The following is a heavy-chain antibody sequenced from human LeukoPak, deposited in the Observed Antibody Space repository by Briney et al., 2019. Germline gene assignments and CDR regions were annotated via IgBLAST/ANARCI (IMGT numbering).Heavy chain of an antibody. CDR3: AKDQAWGSGSPRWFDP. V-gene: IGHV3-23*01. J-gene: IGHJ5*02. Sequence: GSLRLSCAASGFTFSSYAMSWVRQAPGKGLEWVSAISGSGGSTYYADSVKGRFTISRDNSKNTLYLQMNSLRAEDTAVYYCAKDQAWGSGSPRWFDPWGQGTLVTVSS. CDR2: ISGSGGST. CDR1: GFTFSSYA. D-gene: IGHD3-10*01.